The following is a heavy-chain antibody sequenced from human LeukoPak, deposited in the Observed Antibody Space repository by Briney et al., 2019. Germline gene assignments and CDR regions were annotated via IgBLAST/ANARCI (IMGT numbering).Heavy chain of an antibody. CDR1: GGSSSSGSYY. V-gene: IGHV4-61*02. CDR3: ARDRSYYDSSGFWRDAFDI. CDR2: IYPSGST. J-gene: IGHJ3*02. D-gene: IGHD3-22*01. Sequence: SETLSLTCTVSGGSSSSGSYYWSWIRQPAGKGLEWIGRIYPSGSTNYNPSLKSRVTISIDTSKTQFSLKLSSVTAADTAVYYCARDRSYYDSSGFWRDAFDIWGQGTMVTVSS.